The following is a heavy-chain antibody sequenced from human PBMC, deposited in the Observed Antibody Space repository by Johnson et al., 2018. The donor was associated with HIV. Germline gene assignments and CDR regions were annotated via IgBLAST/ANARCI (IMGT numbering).Heavy chain of an antibody. J-gene: IGHJ3*02. CDR3: TSKKSIGYCSGGSCYSPPFDI. CDR2: IRSKANIYAT. CDR1: GFTFSGSA. D-gene: IGHD2-15*01. V-gene: IGHV3-73*02. Sequence: VQLVESGGGLVQPGGSLKLSCAASGFTFSGSAMHWVRQASGKGLDWVVSIRSKANIYATASAASVTGRFTISRDDQKNTAYLQMNSLKTEDTAVYYCTSKKSIGYCSGGSCYSPPFDIWGQGTMVTVSS.